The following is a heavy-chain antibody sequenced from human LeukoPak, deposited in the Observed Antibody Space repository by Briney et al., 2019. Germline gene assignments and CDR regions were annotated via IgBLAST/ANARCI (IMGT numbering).Heavy chain of an antibody. J-gene: IGHJ6*03. CDR2: IYYSGST. V-gene: IGHV4-61*05. CDR3: ARLTAYYYMDV. D-gene: IGHD5-18*01. Sequence: SETLSLTCTVSGGSISSSSYYWGWIRQPPGKGLEWIGYIYYSGSTNYNPSLKSRVTISVDTSKNQFSLKLSSVTAADTAVYYCARLTAYYYMDVWGKGTTVTVSS. CDR1: GGSISSSSYY.